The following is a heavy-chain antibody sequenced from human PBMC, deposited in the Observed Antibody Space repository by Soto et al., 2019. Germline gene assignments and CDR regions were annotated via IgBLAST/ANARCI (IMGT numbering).Heavy chain of an antibody. CDR1: GFTFSRYW. J-gene: IGHJ4*02. V-gene: IGHV3-7*01. CDR2: IKQDGSEK. D-gene: IGHD3-9*01. CDR3: ARDEGYDILTGYYSPQRFDY. Sequence: EVQLVESGGGLDQPGGSLRLSCVASGFTFSRYWMSWVRQAPGKGLEWVTNIKQDGSEKYYVDSVKGRFTISRDNAKNSLYLQMNSLRAEDTAVYYCARDEGYDILTGYYSPQRFDYWGQGTLVTVSS.